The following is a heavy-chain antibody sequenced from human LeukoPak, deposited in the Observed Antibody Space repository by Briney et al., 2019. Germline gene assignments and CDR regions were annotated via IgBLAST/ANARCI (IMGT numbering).Heavy chain of an antibody. J-gene: IGHJ5*02. V-gene: IGHV4-4*07. CDR3: ARHVRLLWFGNNWFDP. CDR1: GGSISSYY. CDR2: IYSSGST. D-gene: IGHD3-10*01. Sequence: SETLSLTCTVSGGSISSYYWSWIRQPAGKGLEWIGRIYSSGSTNYNPSLKSRVTISVDTSKNQFSLKLSSVTAADTAVYYCARHVRLLWFGNNWFDPWGQGTLVTVSS.